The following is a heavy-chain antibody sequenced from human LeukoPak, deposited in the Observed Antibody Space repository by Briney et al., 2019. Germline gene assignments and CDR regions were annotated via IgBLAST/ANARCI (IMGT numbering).Heavy chain of an antibody. D-gene: IGHD2-2*01. V-gene: IGHV4-4*02. J-gene: IGHJ4*02. CDR3: ARDSPRYCSSTSCYVIDY. Sequence: SGTLSLTCVVSGGSISSSNWWSWVRQPPGKGLEWIGEIYHSGSTNYNPSLKSRVTISVDKSKNQFSLKLSSVTAADTAVYYCARDSPRYCSSTSCYVIDYWGQGTLVTVSS. CDR1: GGSISSSNW. CDR2: IYHSGST.